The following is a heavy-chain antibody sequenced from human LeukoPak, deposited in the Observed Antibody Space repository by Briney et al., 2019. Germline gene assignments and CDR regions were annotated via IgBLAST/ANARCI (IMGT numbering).Heavy chain of an antibody. CDR3: ARHTKVRGVIGVGFDY. CDR2: IYYSGGT. CDR1: GGSISSYY. J-gene: IGHJ4*02. Sequence: SETLSLTCAVSGGSISSYYWSWIRQPPGKGLEWIGYIYYSGGTNYNPSLISRVTISVDTSKNQFSLKLSTVPAADTAVYYCARHTKVRGVIGVGFDYWGQGTLVTVSS. V-gene: IGHV4-59*08. D-gene: IGHD3-10*01.